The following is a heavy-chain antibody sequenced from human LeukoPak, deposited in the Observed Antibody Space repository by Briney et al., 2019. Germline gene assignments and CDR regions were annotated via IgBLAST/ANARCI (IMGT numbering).Heavy chain of an antibody. Sequence: ASETLSLTCTVSGDSISNYYWSWIRQPPGKGLEWIGYFYYSGSTNYNPSLKSRVTISVDTSKNQFSLRLSSVTAADTAVYYCARGTAVAGTWGQGTLVTVSS. CDR3: ARGTAVAGT. V-gene: IGHV4-59*01. CDR1: GDSISNYY. D-gene: IGHD6-19*01. CDR2: FYYSGST. J-gene: IGHJ5*02.